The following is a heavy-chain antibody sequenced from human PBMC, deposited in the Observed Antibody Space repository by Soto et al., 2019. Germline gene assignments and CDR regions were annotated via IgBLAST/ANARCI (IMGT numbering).Heavy chain of an antibody. CDR1: GFNFSSYG. V-gene: IGHV3-30*18. CDR2: ISYDGSNK. J-gene: IGHJ4*02. D-gene: IGHD4-17*01. Sequence: QVQLVESGGGVVQPGRSLRLSCAASGFNFSSYGMHWVRQAPGKGLEWVAVISYDGSNKYYADSVKGRFTISRDNSKNTLYLQMNSLRAEDTAVYYCAKDHLMTTVTTVGYWGQGTLLTVSS. CDR3: AKDHLMTTVTTVGY.